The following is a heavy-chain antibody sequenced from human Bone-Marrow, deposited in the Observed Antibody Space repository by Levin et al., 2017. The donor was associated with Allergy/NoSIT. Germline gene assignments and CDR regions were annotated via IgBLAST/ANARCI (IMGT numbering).Heavy chain of an antibody. CDR1: GGTFSSYP. CDR3: ARGVYGSGRPHYFDF. CDR2: IIPVFGTK. V-gene: IGHV1-69*13. Sequence: GASVKVSCKVFGGTFSSYPITWVRLAPGQGLEWLGGIIPVFGTKTYAQKFQDRLTIFADESTSTAYMDLNSVIPEDTASYYCARGVYGSGRPHYFDFWGQGTLVTVS. D-gene: IGHD3-10*01. J-gene: IGHJ4*02.